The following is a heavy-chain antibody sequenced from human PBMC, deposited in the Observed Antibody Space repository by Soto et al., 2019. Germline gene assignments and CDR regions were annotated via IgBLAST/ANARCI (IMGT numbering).Heavy chain of an antibody. J-gene: IGHJ6*03. CDR1: GFTFSSYS. CDR2: ISSSSSYI. CDR3: ARGGGYEGYYYYYMDV. V-gene: IGHV3-21*01. D-gene: IGHD5-12*01. Sequence: VQLVESGGGLVKPGGSLRLSCAASGFTFSSYSMNWVRQAPGKGLEWVSSISSSSSYIYYADSVKGRFTISRDNAKNSLYLQMNSLRAEDTAVYYCARGGGYEGYYYYYMDVWGKGTTVTVSS.